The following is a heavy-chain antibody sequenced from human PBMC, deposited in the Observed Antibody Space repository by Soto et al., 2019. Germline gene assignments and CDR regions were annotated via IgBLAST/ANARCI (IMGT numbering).Heavy chain of an antibody. CDR3: ATFVVPASRPTDFDF. J-gene: IGHJ4*02. CDR2: IYYSGTT. V-gene: IGHV4-39*01. CDR1: GGSISTSNYY. Sequence: SETLSLTCTVSGGSISTSNYYWGWVRQPPGKGLDWIGNIYYSGTTYYNPSLKSRVTISVDTSKNQFSLKLNPVTAADTAVYYCATFVVPASRPTDFDFWGPGTLVTVSS. D-gene: IGHD2-21*02.